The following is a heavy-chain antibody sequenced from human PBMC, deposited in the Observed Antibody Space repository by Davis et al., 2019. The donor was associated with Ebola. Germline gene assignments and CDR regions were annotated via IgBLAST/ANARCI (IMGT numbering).Heavy chain of an antibody. D-gene: IGHD1-14*01. Sequence: SGPTLVKPTQTLSLTCTFSGFSLNTRGVGVGWIRQPPGKALEWLALIYWDDDKRYSPSVEGRVTITKDSSKNQVVLTMTNVDPVDTATYYCAHAELTDNYYYFFMDVWGQGTTVTVSS. CDR3: AHAELTDNYYYFFMDV. V-gene: IGHV2-5*02. CDR1: GFSLNTRGVG. CDR2: IYWDDDK. J-gene: IGHJ6*02.